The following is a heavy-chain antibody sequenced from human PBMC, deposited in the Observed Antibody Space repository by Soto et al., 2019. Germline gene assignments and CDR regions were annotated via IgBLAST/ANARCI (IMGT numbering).Heavy chain of an antibody. CDR2: IDPIDSYT. CDR1: GYNFASYW. CDR3: ARRYCSSASCPRNYYGMDV. V-gene: IGHV5-10-1*01. Sequence: GESLKISCQGSGYNFASYWISWVRQMPGKGLEWMGRIDPIDSYTNYSPSFQGHVTISADKSISTAYLQWSSLKASDTAMYYCARRYCSSASCPRNYYGMDVWGQGTTFTVSS. D-gene: IGHD2-2*01. J-gene: IGHJ6*02.